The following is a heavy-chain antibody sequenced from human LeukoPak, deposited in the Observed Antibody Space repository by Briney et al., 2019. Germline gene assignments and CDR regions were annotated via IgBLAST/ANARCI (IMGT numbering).Heavy chain of an antibody. CDR3: AKGDAFDI. CDR2: ISYDGSNK. CDR1: GFTFSSYG. V-gene: IGHV3-30*18. Sequence: GRSLRLSCAASGFTFSSYGMHWVRQAPGKGLEWVAVISYDGSNKYYADSVKGRFTISRDNSKNTLYLQMNSPRAEDTAVYYCAKGDAFDIWGQGTMVTVSS. J-gene: IGHJ3*02.